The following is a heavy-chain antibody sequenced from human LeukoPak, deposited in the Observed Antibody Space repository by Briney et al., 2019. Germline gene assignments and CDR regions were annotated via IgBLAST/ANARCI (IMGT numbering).Heavy chain of an antibody. Sequence: ASVKVSCKVSGYTLTELSMHWVRQAPGKGLEWMGGFDPEDGETIYAQKFQGRVTMTEDTSTDTAYMELSSLRSEDTAVYYCATATRYGYNWYYDPVYYFDYWGQGTLVTVSS. D-gene: IGHD1-7*01. CDR3: ATATRYGYNWYYDPVYYFDY. V-gene: IGHV1-24*01. J-gene: IGHJ4*02. CDR2: FDPEDGET. CDR1: GYTLTELS.